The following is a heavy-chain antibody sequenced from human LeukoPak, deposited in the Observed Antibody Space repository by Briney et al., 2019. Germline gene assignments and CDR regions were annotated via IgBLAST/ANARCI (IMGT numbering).Heavy chain of an antibody. CDR1: GGSFSGYY. D-gene: IGHD3-22*01. CDR2: INHSGST. CDR3: ARDPGSGSKPGY. V-gene: IGHV4-34*01. J-gene: IGHJ4*02. Sequence: SETLSLTCAVYGGSFSGYYWSWIRQPPGKGLEWIGEINHSGSTNYNPSLKSRVTISVDTSKNQFSLRLSSVTAADTAVYYCARDPGSGSKPGYWGQGTLVTVSS.